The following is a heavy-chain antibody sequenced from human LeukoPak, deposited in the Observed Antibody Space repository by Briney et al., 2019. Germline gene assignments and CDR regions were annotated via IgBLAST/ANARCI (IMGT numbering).Heavy chain of an antibody. CDR2: INPSGGST. CDR3: AREGSGSGSYLDY. CDR1: GYTFTSYY. J-gene: IGHJ4*02. D-gene: IGHD3-10*01. Sequence: ASVKVSCTASGYTFTSYYMHWVRQAPGQGLEWMGIINPSGGSTSYAQKFQGRVTMARDMSTSTVYMELSSLRSGDTAVYYCAREGSGSGSYLDYWGQGTLVTVSS. V-gene: IGHV1-46*01.